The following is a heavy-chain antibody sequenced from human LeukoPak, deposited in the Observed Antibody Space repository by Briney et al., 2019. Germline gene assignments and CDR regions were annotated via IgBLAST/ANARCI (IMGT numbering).Heavy chain of an antibody. CDR2: TYYRSTWYH. D-gene: IGHD2-2*01. V-gene: IGHV6-1*01. CDR1: GDSVSSNTAA. J-gene: IGHJ4*02. Sequence: SQTLSLTCAISGDSVSSNTAAWNWIRQSPSRGLEWLGRTYYRSTWYHDYAESVKSRITINPDTSKNYFSLQLNSVTPEDTAVYYCARERPPEYCSSTNCYRNYFDHWGQGTLVTVSA. CDR3: ARERPPEYCSSTNCYRNYFDH.